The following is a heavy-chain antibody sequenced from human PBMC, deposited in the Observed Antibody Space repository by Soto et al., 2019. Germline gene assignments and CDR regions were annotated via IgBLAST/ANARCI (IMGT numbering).Heavy chain of an antibody. J-gene: IGHJ6*02. D-gene: IGHD2-8*01. Sequence: SVKVSCKASGGTFSDSTINWVRQAPEQRLEWMGGIIPIFDTANYAEKFQGRVTITADEPTSTSFMEVSSLRSEDTAVYYCARNGKLTGYSYAMDVWGQGTMVTVSS. CDR2: IIPIFDTA. CDR3: ARNGKLTGYSYAMDV. V-gene: IGHV1-69*13. CDR1: GGTFSDST.